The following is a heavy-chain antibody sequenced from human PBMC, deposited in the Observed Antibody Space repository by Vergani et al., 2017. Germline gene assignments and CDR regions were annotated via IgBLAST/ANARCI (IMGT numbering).Heavy chain of an antibody. CDR3: ARGRLRFLEWFQNWFDP. Sequence: QVQLQQWGAGLLKPSETLSLTCAVYGGSFSGYYWSWIRQPPGKGLEWIGEINHSGSTNYNPSLKSRVHISVDTSKNQFSLKLSSVTAADTAVYYCARGRLRFLEWFQNWFDPWGQGTLVTVSS. CDR2: INHSGST. CDR1: GGSFSGYY. D-gene: IGHD3-3*01. J-gene: IGHJ5*02. V-gene: IGHV4-34*01.